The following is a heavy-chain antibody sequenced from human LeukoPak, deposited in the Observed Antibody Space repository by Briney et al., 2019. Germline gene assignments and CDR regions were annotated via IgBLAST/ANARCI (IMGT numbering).Heavy chain of an antibody. Sequence: PGGSLRLSCAASGFTFDDYAMNWVRQAPGKGLEWVSLISGDRGRTFYADSVKGRFTISRDNSKNSLYLEMNSMRTEDTALYYCAKDLASVYDAFNIWGQGTMVTVSS. CDR1: GFTFDDYA. CDR3: AKDLASVYDAFNI. V-gene: IGHV3-43*02. CDR2: ISGDRGRT. J-gene: IGHJ3*02.